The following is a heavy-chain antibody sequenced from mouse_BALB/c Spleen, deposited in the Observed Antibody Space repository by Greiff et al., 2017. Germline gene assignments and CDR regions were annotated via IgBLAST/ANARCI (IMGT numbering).Heavy chain of an antibody. CDR1: GFTFSSYA. CDR3: ARGLLRSTMDY. Sequence: EVKLVESGGGLVKPGGSLKLSCAASGFTFSSYAMSWVRQTPEKRLEWVASISSGGSTYYPDSVKGRFTISRDNARNILYLQMSSLRSEDTAMYYCARGLLRSTMDYWGQGTSVTVSS. CDR2: ISSGGST. V-gene: IGHV5-6-5*01. J-gene: IGHJ4*01. D-gene: IGHD1-1*01.